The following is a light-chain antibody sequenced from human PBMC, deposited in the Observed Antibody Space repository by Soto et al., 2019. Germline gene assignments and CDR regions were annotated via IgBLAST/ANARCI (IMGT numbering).Light chain of an antibody. CDR2: GVS. CDR3: NSYTSSYTYV. J-gene: IGLJ1*01. Sequence: QSVLTQPASVSGSPGQSITISCTGTSSDVGIYTHVSWYQQHPGRAPKPIIYGVSNRPSGVSNRFSGSKSGNTASLTISGLQAADEADYYCNSYTSSYTYVFGTGTKVTVL. V-gene: IGLV2-14*01. CDR1: SSDVGIYTH.